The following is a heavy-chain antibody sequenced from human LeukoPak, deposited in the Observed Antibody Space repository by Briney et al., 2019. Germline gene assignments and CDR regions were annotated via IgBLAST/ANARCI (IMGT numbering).Heavy chain of an antibody. V-gene: IGHV4-4*09. CDR3: AIHIVVVPAAQKKNWFAP. D-gene: IGHD2-2*01. Sequence: SGTLSLTCTVSGGSISSYYWSWIRQPPGKGLEWIGYIYTSGSTNYNPSLKSRGTISVDPYKNQFSLKLSSVTAEDTAVYYCAIHIVVVPAAQKKNWFAPWGQGTLVTVSS. CDR1: GGSISSYY. CDR2: IYTSGST. J-gene: IGHJ5*02.